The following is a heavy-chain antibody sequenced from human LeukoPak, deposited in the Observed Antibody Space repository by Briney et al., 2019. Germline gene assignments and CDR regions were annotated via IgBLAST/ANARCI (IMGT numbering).Heavy chain of an antibody. Sequence: SETLSLTCTVSGDSIYHYYWSWLRQPPGKGLEWIGYIYYRGSTNYNPSLKSRVTFSVDTSKNQFSLKLNSVTAADTAVYYCARGGDNADLRYFVSWGQGTLVAVSS. CDR1: GDSIYHYY. CDR3: ARGGDNADLRYFVS. D-gene: IGHD3-10*01. CDR2: IYYRGST. J-gene: IGHJ4*02. V-gene: IGHV4-59*01.